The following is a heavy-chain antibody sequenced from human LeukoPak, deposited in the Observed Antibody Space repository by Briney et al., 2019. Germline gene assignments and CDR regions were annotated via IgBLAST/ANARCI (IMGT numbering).Heavy chain of an antibody. Sequence: ASVKVSYKTSGYIFTRFGIGWARQAPGRGLEWMGWISVYNANAKYGQKFQDRVTITTDTSTNTVYMELRNLRPDDTAMYYCARAIRNWNDLLSAKVPGGFDVWGQGTVLTVA. J-gene: IGHJ3*01. CDR2: ISVYNANA. CDR3: ARAIRNWNDLLSAKVPGGFDV. V-gene: IGHV1-18*01. D-gene: IGHD1-1*01. CDR1: GYIFTRFG.